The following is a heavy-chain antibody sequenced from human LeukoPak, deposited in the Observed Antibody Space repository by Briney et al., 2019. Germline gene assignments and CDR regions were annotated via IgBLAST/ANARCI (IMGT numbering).Heavy chain of an antibody. V-gene: IGHV4-59*01. CDR2: IYYSGST. J-gene: IGHJ3*02. D-gene: IGHD2/OR15-2a*01. Sequence: PSETLSLTCTASDCSISSYYWSWIRQPPGKGLEWLGYIYYSGSTNYIPSLQSRLTMSVDRSKNQFSLKLSSVTAADTAVYYCARVFALSVNDAFDMWGQGTMVTVSS. CDR1: DCSISSYY. CDR3: ARVFALSVNDAFDM.